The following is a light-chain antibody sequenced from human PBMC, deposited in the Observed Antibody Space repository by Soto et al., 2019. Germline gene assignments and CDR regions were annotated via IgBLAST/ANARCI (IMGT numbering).Light chain of an antibody. CDR1: QGISSA. CDR3: QQFKSYPVT. CDR2: DAS. V-gene: IGKV1-13*02. Sequence: AIQVTQSPSSLSASVGDRVTITCLAGQGISSALAWYQQKPGKAPKLLIYDASNLESGVPSRFSGSGSGTDFTLTISSLQPEDFATYYCQQFKSYPVTFGGGTKVETK. J-gene: IGKJ4*01.